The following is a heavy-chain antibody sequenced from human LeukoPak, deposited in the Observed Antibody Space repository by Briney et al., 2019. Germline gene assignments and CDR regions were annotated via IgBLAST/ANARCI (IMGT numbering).Heavy chain of an antibody. CDR1: GYTFTSYY. CDR3: ARGSYYDSSWGGAFDI. CDR2: INPSGGST. V-gene: IGHV1-46*01. J-gene: IGHJ3*02. D-gene: IGHD3-22*01. Sequence: PSVTVSCKASGYTFTSYYMHWVRQAPGQGLEWMGIINPSGGSTSYAQKFQGRVTMTRDTSTSTVYKELSSLRSEDTAVYYCARGSYYDSSWGGAFDIWGQGTRVSVSS.